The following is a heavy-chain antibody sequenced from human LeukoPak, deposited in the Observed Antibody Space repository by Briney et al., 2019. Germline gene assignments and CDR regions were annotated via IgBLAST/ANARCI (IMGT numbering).Heavy chain of an antibody. CDR1: GFTFSSYS. Sequence: GGSLRLSCAASGFTFSSYSTNWVRQAPGKGLEWVSYISSSSSTIYYADSVKGRFTISRDNAKNSLYLQMNSLRAEDTAVYYCARDSVIAVAGFDYWGQGTLVTVSS. CDR3: ARDSVIAVAGFDY. V-gene: IGHV3-48*01. D-gene: IGHD6-19*01. J-gene: IGHJ4*02. CDR2: ISSSSSTI.